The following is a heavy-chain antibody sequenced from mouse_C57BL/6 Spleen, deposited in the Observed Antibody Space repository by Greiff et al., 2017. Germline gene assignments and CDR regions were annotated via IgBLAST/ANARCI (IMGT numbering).Heavy chain of an antibody. CDR2: IYPGDGDT. D-gene: IGHD1-1*01. V-gene: IGHV1-82*01. J-gene: IGHJ4*01. CDR1: GYAFSSSW. Sequence: QVQLQQSGPELVKPGASVKISCKASGYAFSSSWMNWVKQRPGKGLEWIGRIYPGDGDTNYNGKFKGKATLTADKSSSTAYMQLSSLTSEDSAFYFCAREYYGSSPYAMDYWGQGTSVTVSS. CDR3: AREYYGSSPYAMDY.